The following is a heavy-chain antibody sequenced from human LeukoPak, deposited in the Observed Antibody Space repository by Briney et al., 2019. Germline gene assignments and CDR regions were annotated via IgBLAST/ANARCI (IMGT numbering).Heavy chain of an antibody. D-gene: IGHD2-2*03. V-gene: IGHV3-23*01. CDR2: ISGRGGDT. CDR3: AKDGYCSSTTCTINWFDP. J-gene: IGHJ5*02. Sequence: GGSLRLSCAASGFIVSSNYMTWVRRAPGKGLEWVSTISGRGGDTYYADSVKGRFTISRDNSRNTLYLQMNSLRAEDTAVYFCAKDGYCSSTTCTINWFDPLGQGTLVTVSS. CDR1: GFIVSSNY.